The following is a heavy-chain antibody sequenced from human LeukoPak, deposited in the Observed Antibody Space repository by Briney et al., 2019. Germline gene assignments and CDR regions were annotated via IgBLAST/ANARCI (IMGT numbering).Heavy chain of an antibody. CDR3: ARDYHMGYSLPGAGY. D-gene: IGHD3-22*01. CDR1: GFTFSSYF. CDR2: ISSSSSYI. J-gene: IGHJ4*02. Sequence: GGSLRLSCAASGFTFSSYFMNWVRQAPGKGLEWVSSISSSSSYIYYADSVKGRFSISRDNAKNSLYLQMTSLRAEDTAIYYCARDYHMGYSLPGAGYWGQGNLVTVS. V-gene: IGHV3-21*01.